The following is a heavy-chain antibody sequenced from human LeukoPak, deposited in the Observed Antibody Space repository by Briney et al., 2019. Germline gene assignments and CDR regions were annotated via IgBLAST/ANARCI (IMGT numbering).Heavy chain of an antibody. D-gene: IGHD3-22*01. CDR1: GGSISSYY. J-gene: IGHJ5*02. CDR2: IYTSGST. V-gene: IGHV4-4*08. Sequence: PSETLSLTCTVSGGSISSYYWSWIRQPPGKGLEWIGYIYTSGSTNYNPSLKSRVTMSVDTSKNQFSLKLSSVTAADTAVYYCARDQYYYDSSGQGWFDPWGQGTLVTVSS. CDR3: ARDQYYYDSSGQGWFDP.